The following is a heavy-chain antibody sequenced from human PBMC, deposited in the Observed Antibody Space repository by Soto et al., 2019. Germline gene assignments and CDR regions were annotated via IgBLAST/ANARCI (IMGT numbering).Heavy chain of an antibody. CDR1: GFSFSSHS. J-gene: IGHJ4*02. D-gene: IGHD5-12*01. Sequence: EVQLVESGGGLVKPGGSLRLSCAASGFSFSSHSMDWVRQAPGKGLEWVSSIGDSSAYVYYADSVRGRFTISRDKDESSLFLQMNSLRAEDTAVYYCARNQRLLRPGYSDYWGQGTLVTVSS. V-gene: IGHV3-21*02. CDR3: ARNQRLLRPGYSDY. CDR2: IGDSSAYV.